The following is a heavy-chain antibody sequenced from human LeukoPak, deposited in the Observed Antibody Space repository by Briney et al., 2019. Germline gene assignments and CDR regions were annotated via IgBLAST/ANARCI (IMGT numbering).Heavy chain of an antibody. V-gene: IGHV4-34*01. CDR2: INHSGST. D-gene: IGHD2-8*01. Sequence: SETLSLTCAVYGGSFSGYYWSWIRQPPGKGLEWIREINHSGSTNYNPSLKSRVTISVDTSKNQFSLKLSSVTAADTAVYYCARRSWGCTTGVCYPTNYYYYYMDVWGKGTTVTVSS. CDR1: GGSFSGYY. J-gene: IGHJ6*03. CDR3: ARRSWGCTTGVCYPTNYYYYYMDV.